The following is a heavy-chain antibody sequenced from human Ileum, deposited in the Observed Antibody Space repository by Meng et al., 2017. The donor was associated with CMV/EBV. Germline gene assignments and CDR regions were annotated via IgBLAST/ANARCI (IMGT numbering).Heavy chain of an antibody. CDR3: ASHAYGMAKG. CDR2: ILGSGDVT. V-gene: IGHV3-23*04. J-gene: IGHJ4*02. Sequence: EVQLVEAGGAVVQPGGSLRLSCVASGFMFSNYAMTWVRQAPGKGLEWVSGILGSGDVTFYADSVKGRFSTSRDNSRNMVFLQMDSLTVDDAAIYYCASHAYGMAKGWGQGALVTVSS. D-gene: IGHD4-17*01. CDR1: GFMFSNYA.